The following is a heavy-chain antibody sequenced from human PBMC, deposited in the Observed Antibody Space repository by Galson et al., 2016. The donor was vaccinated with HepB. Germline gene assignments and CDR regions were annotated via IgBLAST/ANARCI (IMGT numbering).Heavy chain of an antibody. CDR2: ISSSSAFI. CDR1: GFPFSRYG. V-gene: IGHV3-21*01. CDR3: ARDRGYSGYGAYNWFDP. J-gene: IGHJ5*02. Sequence: SLRLSCAASGFPFSRYGMNWVRQAPGKGLEWVSSISSSSAFIYYADSLEGRFTISRDNAKDSLHLQINSLRGEDTAVYYCARDRGYSGYGAYNWFDPWGQGTLVTVSS. D-gene: IGHD5-12*01.